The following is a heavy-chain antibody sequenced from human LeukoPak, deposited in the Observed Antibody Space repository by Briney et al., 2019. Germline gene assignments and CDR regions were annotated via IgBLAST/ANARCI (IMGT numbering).Heavy chain of an antibody. D-gene: IGHD2/OR15-2a*01. CDR2: INVVNGNT. Sequence: ASVKVSCKASGYTFTSYAMNWVRQAPGQGLEWMGWINVVNGNTKLSQKFQERVIITSDTSASTTYMEMSSLRFDDTAMYYCARAPLTTYPRWGQGTLVTVSS. CDR1: GYTFTSYA. J-gene: IGHJ4*02. CDR3: ARAPLTTYPR. V-gene: IGHV1-3*01.